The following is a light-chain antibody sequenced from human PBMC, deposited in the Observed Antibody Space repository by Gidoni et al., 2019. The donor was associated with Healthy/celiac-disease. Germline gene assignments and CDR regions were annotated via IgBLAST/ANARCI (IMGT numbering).Light chain of an antibody. CDR1: SSNIGNNT. CDR2: SNN. J-gene: IGLJ3*02. Sequence: QSVLTQPPSASGTPGKRVTISCSGSSSNIGNNTVNWYQQLPGTSPNLLIYSNNQRPSGVLDRFSGSKSGTSASLAISGLQSEDEADYYCAAWDDSLNGWVFGGGTKLTVL. V-gene: IGLV1-44*01. CDR3: AAWDDSLNGWV.